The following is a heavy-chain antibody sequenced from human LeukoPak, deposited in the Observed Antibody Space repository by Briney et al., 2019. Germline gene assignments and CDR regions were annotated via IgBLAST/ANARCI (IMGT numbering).Heavy chain of an antibody. D-gene: IGHD3-10*02. Sequence: GGSLRRSCAASGFTFSTYWMHWVRQAPGKGLEWVSYISSSGSTIYYADSVKGRFTISRDNAKNSLYLQMNSLRAEDTAVYYCAELGITMIGGVWGKGTTVTISS. CDR2: ISSSGSTI. J-gene: IGHJ6*04. CDR3: AELGITMIGGV. CDR1: GFTFSTYW. V-gene: IGHV3-48*04.